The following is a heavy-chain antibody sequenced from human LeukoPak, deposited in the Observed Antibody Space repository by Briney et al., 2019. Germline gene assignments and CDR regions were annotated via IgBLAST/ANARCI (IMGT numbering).Heavy chain of an antibody. D-gene: IGHD5-18*01. V-gene: IGHV1-18*01. J-gene: IGHJ4*02. Sequence: ASVKVSCKASGYTFTSYGISWVRQAPGQGLEWMGWISAYNGNTNYAQKLQGRVTMTTDTSTSTAYMELRSLRSDDTAVYYCASQEYLVDTAMEGLGGFDYWGQGTLVTVSS. CDR2: ISAYNGNT. CDR3: ASQEYLVDTAMEGLGGFDY. CDR1: GYTFTSYG.